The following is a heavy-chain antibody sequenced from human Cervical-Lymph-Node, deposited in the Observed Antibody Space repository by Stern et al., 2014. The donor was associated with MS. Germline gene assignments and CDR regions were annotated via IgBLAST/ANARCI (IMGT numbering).Heavy chain of an antibody. CDR2: VHYRGST. CDR1: GDSISSYF. J-gene: IGHJ4*02. Sequence: QVQLQESGPGLVKPSDTLSLICTVTGDSISSYFWGWIRQPPGKGLEWIGNVHYRGSTNYNPSLKSRVAISFDTSKTQFSLSLTSVTAADTAMYFCTRVFGGFADYWGQGTLVTVSS. V-gene: IGHV4-59*07. CDR3: TRVFGGFADY. D-gene: IGHD3-10*02.